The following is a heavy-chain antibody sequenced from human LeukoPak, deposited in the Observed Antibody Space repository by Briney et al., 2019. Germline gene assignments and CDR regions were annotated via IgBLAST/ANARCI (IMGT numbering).Heavy chain of an antibody. CDR1: GFTFSSYG. CDR3: AKAPSSWSPGFDY. Sequence: GGSLRLSCAASGFTFSSYGMHWVRQAPGKGLEWVAFIRYDGSNKYYADSVKGRFTISRDNSKNTLYLQMNSLRAEDTAVYYCAKAPSSWSPGFDYWGQGTLVTVSS. J-gene: IGHJ4*02. V-gene: IGHV3-30*02. D-gene: IGHD6-13*01. CDR2: IRYDGSNK.